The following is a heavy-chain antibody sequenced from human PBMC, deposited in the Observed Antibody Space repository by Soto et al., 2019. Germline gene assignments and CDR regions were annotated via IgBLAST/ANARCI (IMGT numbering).Heavy chain of an antibody. J-gene: IGHJ6*04. CDR3: TRDDVYCDGGGCYGVPMDV. Sequence: EVQLVESGGGLVQPGGSLRLSCAASGFTVSTKYMSWVRQAPGKGLEWVSLIQSGGSTYYAGSVEGRFTISRDNSENMLFLQMNSLRVEDTAMYYCTRDDVYCDGGGCYGVPMDVWANGTTVTVSA. D-gene: IGHD2-15*01. V-gene: IGHV3-66*01. CDR1: GFTVSTKY. CDR2: IQSGGST.